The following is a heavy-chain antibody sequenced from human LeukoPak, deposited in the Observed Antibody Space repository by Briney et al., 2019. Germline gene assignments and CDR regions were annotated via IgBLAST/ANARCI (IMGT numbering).Heavy chain of an antibody. D-gene: IGHD3-22*01. Sequence: PGGSLRLSCAASGFTFSHYGMHWVRQAPGKGLEWVAVISYDGSNVYYADSVKGRFIISRDNSKNTLYLQMHSLRAEDTATYYCAKDHDYYDTSGFPFRGQGTLVIVSS. CDR1: GFTFSHYG. CDR3: AKDHDYYDTSGFPF. J-gene: IGHJ4*02. CDR2: ISYDGSNV. V-gene: IGHV3-30*18.